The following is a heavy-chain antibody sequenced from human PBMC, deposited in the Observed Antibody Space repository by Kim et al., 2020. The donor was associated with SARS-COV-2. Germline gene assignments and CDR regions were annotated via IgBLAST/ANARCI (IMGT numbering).Heavy chain of an antibody. D-gene: IGHD3-22*01. CDR2: INHSGST. CDR3: ARGRYYDSSGFCFDY. J-gene: IGHJ4*02. Sequence: SETLSLTCAVYGGSFSGYYWSWIRQPPGKGLEWIGEINHSGSTNYNPSLKSRVTISVDTSKNQFSLKLSSVTAADTAVYYCARGRYYDSSGFCFDYWGQGTLVTVSS. V-gene: IGHV4-34*01. CDR1: GGSFSGYY.